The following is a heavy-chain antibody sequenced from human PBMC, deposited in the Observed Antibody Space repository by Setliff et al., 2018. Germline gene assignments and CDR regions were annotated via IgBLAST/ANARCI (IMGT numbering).Heavy chain of an antibody. V-gene: IGHV1-3*01. J-gene: IGHJ6*03. CDR3: ARDKGYDSSGYYFYYYYYMDV. Sequence: ASVKVSCKASGYTFRSYGINWVRQAPGQRLEWMGWINPGNGNTKYSQKFQGRVTITRDTSASTAYMELSSLRSEDTAVYYCARDKGYDSSGYYFYYYYYMDVWGKGTTVTVSS. CDR2: INPGNGNT. D-gene: IGHD3-22*01. CDR1: GYTFRSYG.